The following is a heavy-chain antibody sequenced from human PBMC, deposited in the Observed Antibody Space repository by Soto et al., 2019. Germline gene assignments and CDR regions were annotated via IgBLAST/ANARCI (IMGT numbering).Heavy chain of an antibody. J-gene: IGHJ6*02. V-gene: IGHV3-21*01. CDR1: GFTFSSYS. CDR3: ARDLGYCSSTSCYTDYYYYGMDV. CDR2: ISSSSYI. Sequence: KAGGSLRLSCAASGFTFSSYSMNWVRQAPGKGLEWVSSISSSSYIYYADSVKGRFTISRDNAKNSLYLQMNSLRAEDTAVYYCARDLGYCSSTSCYTDYYYYGMDVWGQGTTVTVSS. D-gene: IGHD2-2*02.